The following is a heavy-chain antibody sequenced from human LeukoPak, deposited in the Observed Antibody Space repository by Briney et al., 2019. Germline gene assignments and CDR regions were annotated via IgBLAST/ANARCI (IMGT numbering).Heavy chain of an antibody. CDR1: GFTFSNYY. CDR2: INTDGSSN. V-gene: IGHV3-74*01. J-gene: IGHJ4*02. D-gene: IGHD3-16*02. CDR3: VRYRPAPA. Sequence: GGSLRLSCAASGFTFSNYYMHWVRQAPGEGLVWISGINTDGSSNYYGDSVKGRFTISRDNARKTLYLLMSSLRAEASAIYYCVRYRPAPAWGQGTLVTVAS.